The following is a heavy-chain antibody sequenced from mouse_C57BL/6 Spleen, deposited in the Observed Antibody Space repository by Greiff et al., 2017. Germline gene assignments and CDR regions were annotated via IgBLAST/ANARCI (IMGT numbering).Heavy chain of an antibody. CDR1: GYAFSSSW. Sequence: VQLQESGPELVKPGASVKISCTASGYAFSSSWMNWVKQRPGKGLEWIGRIYPGDGDTNYNGKFKGKATLTADKSTSTSYLQLSSLTSEDSAVYFCAREGYGSNYDWFAYWGQGTLVTVSA. CDR2: IYPGDGDT. J-gene: IGHJ3*01. D-gene: IGHD1-1*01. CDR3: AREGYGSNYDWFAY. V-gene: IGHV1-82*01.